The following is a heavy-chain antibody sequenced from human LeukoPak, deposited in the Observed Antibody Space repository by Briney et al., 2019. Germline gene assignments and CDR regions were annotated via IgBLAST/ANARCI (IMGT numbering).Heavy chain of an antibody. Sequence: GALRLSCAAPGFTFTRYWLHGVRQAPGKGLVWVSYISSDGTGTNYADSVKGRFTISRDNAKNTVYLQMNSLRAEDTAVYYCTRDFFGIDYWGQGTLVTVSS. V-gene: IGHV3-74*01. CDR1: GFTFTRYW. CDR3: TRDFFGIDY. J-gene: IGHJ4*02. CDR2: ISSDGTGT. D-gene: IGHD3-3*01.